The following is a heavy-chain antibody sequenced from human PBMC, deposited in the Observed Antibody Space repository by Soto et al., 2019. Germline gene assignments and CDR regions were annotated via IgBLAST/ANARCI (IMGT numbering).Heavy chain of an antibody. V-gene: IGHV3-11*01. Sequence: QVQLAESGGGLVKPGGPLRLSCAASGFTFSDYYMSWIRQAPGKGLEWVSIVTGSGYTVYYADSVKGRFTISRDNTKNSLYLQMNSLRAEDTAVYYCATSRHMREFDNWGQGTLVTVSS. CDR3: ATSRHMREFDN. D-gene: IGHD1-26*01. CDR2: VTGSGYTV. J-gene: IGHJ4*02. CDR1: GFTFSDYY.